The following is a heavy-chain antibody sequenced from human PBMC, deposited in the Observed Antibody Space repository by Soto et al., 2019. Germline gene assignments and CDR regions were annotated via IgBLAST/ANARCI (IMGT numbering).Heavy chain of an antibody. CDR2: FDPEDGET. D-gene: IGHD4-4*01. CDR1: GYTLTELS. CDR3: ATETPGPTVYYYYYGMDV. Sequence: ASVKVSCKVSGYTLTELSMHWVRQAPGKGLEWMGGFDPEDGETIYAQKFQGRVTMTEDTSTDTAYMELSSLRSEDTAVYYCATETPGPTVYYYYYGMDVWGQGTRSPSP. J-gene: IGHJ6*02. V-gene: IGHV1-24*01.